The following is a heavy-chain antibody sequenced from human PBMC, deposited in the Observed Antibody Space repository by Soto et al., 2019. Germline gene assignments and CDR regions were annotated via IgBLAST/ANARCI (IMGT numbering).Heavy chain of an antibody. V-gene: IGHV3-30-3*02. D-gene: IGHD3-10*01. CDR1: GFTFSSYA. CDR3: AKPHMVRVVLQYYFDY. Sequence: QVQLVESGGGVVQPGRSLRLSCAASGFTFSSYAMHWVRQAPGKGLEWVAVISYDESKRYYADSVKGRFTISRDNSKNTLYLQMSSLRAEETAVYYCAKPHMVRVVLQYYFDYWGQGTLVTVSS. J-gene: IGHJ4*02. CDR2: ISYDESKR.